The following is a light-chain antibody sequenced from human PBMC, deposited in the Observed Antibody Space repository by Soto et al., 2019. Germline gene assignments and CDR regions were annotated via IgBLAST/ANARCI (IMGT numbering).Light chain of an antibody. CDR1: SSDVGGYNY. J-gene: IGLJ3*02. CDR3: SSYTSSSTPV. CDR2: EVN. Sequence: QSALTQPASVSGSPGQSITISCTGTSSDVGGYNYVSWYQQHPGKVPKLMIYEVNNRPSGVSNRFSGSKSGNTASLTISGLQAEDEADYYCSSYTSSSTPVLGGGTKLTVL. V-gene: IGLV2-14*01.